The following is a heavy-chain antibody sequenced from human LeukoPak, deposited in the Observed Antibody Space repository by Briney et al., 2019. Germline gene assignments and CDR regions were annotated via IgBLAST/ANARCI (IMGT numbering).Heavy chain of an antibody. Sequence: SETLSLTCTVSGYSISSGYYWGWIRQPPGKGLEWIGSIYHSGSTYYNPSLKSRVTISVDTSKNQFSLKLSSVTAADTAVYYCASFLGYCTNGVCYTNAFDIWGQGTMVTVSS. J-gene: IGHJ3*02. D-gene: IGHD2-8*01. CDR1: GYSISSGYY. CDR3: ASFLGYCTNGVCYTNAFDI. V-gene: IGHV4-38-2*02. CDR2: IYHSGST.